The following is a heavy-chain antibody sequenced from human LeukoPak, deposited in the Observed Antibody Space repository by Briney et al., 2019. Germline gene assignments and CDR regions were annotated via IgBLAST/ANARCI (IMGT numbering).Heavy chain of an antibody. Sequence: GGSLKLSCAASGFTFSSSAMSWVRQAPGKGLEWVSAISNNGGYTYYADSVQGRFTISRDNSKSTLCLQMNSLRAEDTAVYYCAKQLGYCSDGSCYFPYWGQGTLVTVSS. D-gene: IGHD2-15*01. CDR1: GFTFSSSA. J-gene: IGHJ4*02. CDR2: ISNNGGYT. V-gene: IGHV3-23*01. CDR3: AKQLGYCSDGSCYFPY.